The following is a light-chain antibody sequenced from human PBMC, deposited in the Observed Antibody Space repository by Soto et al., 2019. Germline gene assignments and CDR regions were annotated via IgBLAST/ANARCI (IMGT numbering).Light chain of an antibody. J-gene: IGKJ1*01. CDR1: QSSISW. V-gene: IGKV1-5*03. CDR3: QQYNSYPS. CDR2: KAS. Sequence: DIQMTQSPSTLSASVGARVTITFRARQSSISWLAWYQQKPGKAPKLLIYKASSLESGVPSRFSGSGSGTEFTLTISSLQPDDFATYYCQQYNSYPSFGQGTKVDIK.